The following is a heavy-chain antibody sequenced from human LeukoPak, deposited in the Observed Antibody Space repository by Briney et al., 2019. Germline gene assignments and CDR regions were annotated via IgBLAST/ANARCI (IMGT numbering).Heavy chain of an antibody. CDR1: GASISSGGYY. J-gene: IGHJ4*02. CDR2: IWPSGST. V-gene: IGHV4-30-2*06. D-gene: IGHD2-21*01. Sequence: SESLSLTCTVAGASISSGGYYCSWLRRSPGQGLEWIAYIWPSGSTNYHPALSGRVTISSDKSRNHFTLMVTAVTAADTAFYYCATKGPEHLPPYFDHWGRGILVTVSS. CDR3: ATKGPEHLPPYFDH.